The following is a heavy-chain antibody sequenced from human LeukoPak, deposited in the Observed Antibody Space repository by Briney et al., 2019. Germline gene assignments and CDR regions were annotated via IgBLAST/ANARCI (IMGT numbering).Heavy chain of an antibody. CDR2: INPNSGGT. V-gene: IGHV1-2*02. CDR3: ARADSDVDYQGFAP. D-gene: IGHD3-22*01. Sequence: GASVKVSCKASGYTFTGYYMHWVRQAPGQGLEWMGWINPNSGGTNYAQRFQGRVTMTRDTSISTAYMEMSSVISEGTAVDYCARADSDVDYQGFAPWRQGTLVTVPS. J-gene: IGHJ5*02. CDR1: GYTFTGYY.